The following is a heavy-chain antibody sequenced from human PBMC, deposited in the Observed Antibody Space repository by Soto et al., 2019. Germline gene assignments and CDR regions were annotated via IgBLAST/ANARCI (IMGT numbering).Heavy chain of an antibody. V-gene: IGHV1-69*08. J-gene: IGHJ2*01. CDR1: GGTFSSYT. Sequence: QVQLVQSGAEVKKPGSSVKVSCKASGGTFSSYTISWVRQAPGQGLEWMGRIIPILGIANYAQKFQGRVTITADKTTSTAYMELRSLGSEDTAVYYCARDGGGVVVPAADWYFDLWGRGTLVTVSS. CDR2: IIPILGIA. CDR3: ARDGGGVVVPAADWYFDL. D-gene: IGHD2-2*01.